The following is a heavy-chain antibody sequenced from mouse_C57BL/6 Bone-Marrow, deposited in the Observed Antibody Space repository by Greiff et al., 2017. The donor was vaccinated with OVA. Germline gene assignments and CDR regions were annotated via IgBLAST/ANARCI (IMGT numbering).Heavy chain of an antibody. CDR1: GYTFTDYN. Sequence: EVQLQESGPELVKPGASVKMSCKASGYTFTDYNMHWVKQSHGKSLEWIGYINPNNGGTSYNQKFKGKATLTVNKSSSTAYMELRSLTSEDSAVYYCARFMIYYYGSSSYYFDYWGQGTTLTVSS. CDR3: ARFMIYYYGSSSYYFDY. CDR2: INPNNGGT. D-gene: IGHD1-1*01. J-gene: IGHJ2*01. V-gene: IGHV1-22*01.